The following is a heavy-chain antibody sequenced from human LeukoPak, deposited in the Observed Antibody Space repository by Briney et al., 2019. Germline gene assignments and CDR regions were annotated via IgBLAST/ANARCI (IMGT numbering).Heavy chain of an antibody. D-gene: IGHD6-19*01. Sequence: SVTLSLTCAVDGGSFSGYYWRWIRQPPGKGLEWSGEINHGVSTNYNPSLKSRVTISVNTPRNQFSLELSSVTAADTAVYYCARRARRYSSGRQERNWFDPWGQGTLVTVSS. J-gene: IGHJ5*02. CDR3: ARRARRYSSGRQERNWFDP. CDR2: INHGVST. V-gene: IGHV4-34*01. CDR1: GGSFSGYY.